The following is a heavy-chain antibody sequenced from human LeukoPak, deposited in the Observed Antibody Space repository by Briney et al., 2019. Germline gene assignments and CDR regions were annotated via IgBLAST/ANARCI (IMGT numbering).Heavy chain of an antibody. D-gene: IGHD3-3*01. V-gene: IGHV3-21*01. J-gene: IGHJ4*02. Sequence: GGSLRLSCAAPGFTFSSYSMNWVRQAPGKGLEWVSSISSSSSYIYYADSVKGRFTISRDNAKNSLYLQMNSLRAEDTAVYYCARLSWYYDFWSGYPYWGQGTLVTVSS. CDR1: GFTFSSYS. CDR2: ISSSSSYI. CDR3: ARLSWYYDFWSGYPY.